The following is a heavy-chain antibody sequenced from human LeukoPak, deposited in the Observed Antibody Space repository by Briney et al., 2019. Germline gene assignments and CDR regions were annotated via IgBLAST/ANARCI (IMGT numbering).Heavy chain of an antibody. CDR1: GYTFTSYY. J-gene: IGHJ6*02. CDR3: AADPRHSGYQKRYYYYYYGMDV. V-gene: IGHV1-46*01. D-gene: IGHD5-12*01. CDR2: INPSGGST. Sequence: ASVKVSCKASGYTFTSYYMHWVRQAPGQGLEWMGIINPSGGSTSYAQKFQGRVTITRDMSTSTAYMELSSLRSEDTAVYYCAADPRHSGYQKRYYYYYYGMDVWGQGTTVTVSS.